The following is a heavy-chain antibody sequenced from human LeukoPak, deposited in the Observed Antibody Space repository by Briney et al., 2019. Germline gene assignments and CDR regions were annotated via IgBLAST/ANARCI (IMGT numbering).Heavy chain of an antibody. CDR1: WYRLTWSW. V-gene: IGHV5-51*01. Sequence: GESLKISWKGSWYRLTWSWIGRVRQMPGKGLEWMGIIYPGDSDTRYSPSFQGQVTHSADKSLSPAYLQWSSLKASDCARYDSACAILIAGIYYFDYWGQGTLVTVSS. CDR3: ACAILIAGIYYFDY. CDR2: IYPGDSDT. D-gene: IGHD2-8*01. J-gene: IGHJ4*02.